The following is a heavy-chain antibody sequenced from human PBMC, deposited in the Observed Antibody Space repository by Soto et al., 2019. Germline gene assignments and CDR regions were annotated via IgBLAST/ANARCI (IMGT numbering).Heavy chain of an antibody. J-gene: IGHJ6*02. CDR3: ARGGSLGDYYYGMDV. Sequence: SETLSLTCSVSGGSISSYFWSWIRQPPGKGLEYIGYIYYTGSTNYNPSLKSRVTISVDTSKNQFSLRLSSVTAADTAVYYCARGGSLGDYYYGMDVWGQGTTVTSP. CDR1: GGSISSYF. D-gene: IGHD3-10*01. V-gene: IGHV4-59*01. CDR2: IYYTGST.